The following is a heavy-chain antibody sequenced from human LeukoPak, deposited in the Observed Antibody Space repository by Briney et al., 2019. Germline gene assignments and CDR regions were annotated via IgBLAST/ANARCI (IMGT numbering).Heavy chain of an antibody. CDR2: INNRGTT. D-gene: IGHD3-22*01. V-gene: IGHV4-34*01. CDR3: GRVRKSDTAIDY. CDR1: GGSLSPHH. J-gene: IGHJ4*02. Sequence: SETLSLTCAVSGGSLSPHHWSWIRRPLGKGLEWIGEINNRGTTNYSPSLRGRATISVDTSKNQFSLRLTSVTAADTAMYYCGRVRKSDTAIDYWGQGILVTVSS.